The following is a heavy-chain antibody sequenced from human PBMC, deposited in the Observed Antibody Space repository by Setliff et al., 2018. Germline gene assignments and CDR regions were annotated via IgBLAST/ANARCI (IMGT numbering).Heavy chain of an antibody. V-gene: IGHV1-18*01. Sequence: ASVKVSCKASSYTFSSYGISWVRQAPGQGLEWMGWISAYNGDTNYAQNLQGRVTMTTDTSTSTAFMELRSLRSDDTAVYYCARDRRNIVVAVVNAAFDIWGQGTMVTVSS. CDR1: SYTFSSYG. CDR3: ARDRRNIVVAVVNAAFDI. J-gene: IGHJ3*02. D-gene: IGHD2-15*01. CDR2: ISAYNGDT.